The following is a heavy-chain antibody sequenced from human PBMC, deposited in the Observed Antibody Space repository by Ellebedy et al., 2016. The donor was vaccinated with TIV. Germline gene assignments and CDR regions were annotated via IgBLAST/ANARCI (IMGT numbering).Heavy chain of an antibody. D-gene: IGHD2-2*01. J-gene: IGHJ4*02. CDR3: ATSLAIVVVPAAYSY. V-gene: IGHV1-24*01. Sequence: AASVKVSCKASGYTFTGYYMHWVRQAPGKGLEWMGGFDPEDGETIYAQKFQGRVTITEDTPTETAYMELSSLRSEDTAVYYCATSLAIVVVPAAYSYWGQGTLVTVSS. CDR1: GYTFTGYY. CDR2: FDPEDGET.